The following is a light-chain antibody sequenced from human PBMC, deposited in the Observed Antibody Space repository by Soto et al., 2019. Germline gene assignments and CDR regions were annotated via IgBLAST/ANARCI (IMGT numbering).Light chain of an antibody. Sequence: NFMLTQPHSVSESPGKTVTISCTRSSGSIASYYVQWYQQRPGSAPTTVIYEDNQRPSGVPDRFSAYIDSSSNSASLTISGLKTEDEADYYCQSYDSDNQVFGGGTKLTVL. J-gene: IGLJ3*02. CDR1: SGSIASYY. CDR3: QSYDSDNQV. CDR2: EDN. V-gene: IGLV6-57*04.